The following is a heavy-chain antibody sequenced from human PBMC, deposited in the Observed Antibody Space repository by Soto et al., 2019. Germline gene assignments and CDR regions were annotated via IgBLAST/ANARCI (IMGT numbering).Heavy chain of an antibody. Sequence: EVQLAETGGGLIQPGGSLRLSCAASGFSVSFNYMSWVRQAPGRGLEWVSLIYSGGSTYYADSVKGRFTISRDISRNTLYLQMNSLRVEDTAVYYCARDSTTHDAFDVWGQGTVVTVSS. CDR1: GFSVSFNY. J-gene: IGHJ3*01. V-gene: IGHV3-53*02. CDR2: IYSGGST. CDR3: ARDSTTHDAFDV. D-gene: IGHD1-26*01.